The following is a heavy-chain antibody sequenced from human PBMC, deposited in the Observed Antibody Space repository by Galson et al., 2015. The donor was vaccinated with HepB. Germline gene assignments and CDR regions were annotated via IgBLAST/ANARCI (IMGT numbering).Heavy chain of an antibody. D-gene: IGHD6-19*01. CDR2: INAGNGNA. Sequence: SVKVSCKASGYTFTSYAMHWVRQAPGQRLEWMGWINAGNGNAKYSQKFQGRVTITRDTSASTAYMELSSLRSEDTAVYYCARDLRYSSGWYELGYFQHWGQGTLVTVSS. CDR1: GYTFTSYA. V-gene: IGHV1-3*01. CDR3: ARDLRYSSGWYELGYFQH. J-gene: IGHJ1*01.